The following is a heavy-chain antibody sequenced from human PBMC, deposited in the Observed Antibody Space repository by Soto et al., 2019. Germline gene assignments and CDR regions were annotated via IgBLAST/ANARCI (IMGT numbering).Heavy chain of an antibody. V-gene: IGHV3-15*07. J-gene: IGHJ3*02. Sequence: PGGSLRLSCAVHGVTFSNAWMNWVRQAPGKGLEWVGRIKSKTDGGTTDYAAPVKDRFTIPRDDSKDTLWLQMNSLKTEDTAVYYCTTDAQWGIWGQGTMVTVSS. D-gene: IGHD2-8*01. CDR2: IKSKTDGGTT. CDR3: TTDAQWGI. CDR1: GVTFSNAW.